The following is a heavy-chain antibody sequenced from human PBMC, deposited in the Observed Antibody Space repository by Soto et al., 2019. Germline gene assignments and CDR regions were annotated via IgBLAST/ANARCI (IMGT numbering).Heavy chain of an antibody. CDR2: ISWNSGSI. CDR1: GFTFDDYA. V-gene: IGHV3-9*01. CDR3: AKDVSFGQGYYYYMDV. Sequence: GGSLRLSCAASGFTFDDYAMHWVRQAPGKGLEWVSGISWNSGSIGYADSVKGRFTISRDNAKNSLYLQMNSLRAEDTALYYCAKDVSFGQGYYYYMDVWGKGTTVTVSS. J-gene: IGHJ6*03. D-gene: IGHD3-16*01.